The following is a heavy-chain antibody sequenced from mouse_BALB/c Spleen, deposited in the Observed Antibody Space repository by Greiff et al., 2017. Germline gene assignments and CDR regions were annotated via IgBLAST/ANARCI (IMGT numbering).Heavy chain of an antibody. D-gene: IGHD4-1*01. V-gene: IGHV5-17*02. J-gene: IGHJ1*01. CDR3: ARSVELTWTSLYWYFDV. Sequence: DVKLVESGGGLVQPGGSRKLSCAASGFTFSSFGMHWVRQAPEKGLEWVAYISSGSSTIYYADTVKGRFTISRDNPKNTLFLQMTSLRSEDTAMYYCARSVELTWTSLYWYFDVWGAGTTVTVSS. CDR2: ISSGSSTI. CDR1: GFTFSSFG.